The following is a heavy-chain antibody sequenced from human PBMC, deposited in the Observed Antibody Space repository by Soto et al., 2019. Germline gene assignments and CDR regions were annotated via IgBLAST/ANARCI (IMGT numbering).Heavy chain of an antibody. CDR1: GGSISSGGYY. V-gene: IGHV4-31*03. CDR3: ARESDYYDSSGRYYYPPFQYYYYYGMDV. Sequence: PSETLSLTCTVSGGSISSGGYYWSWIRQHPGKGLEWIGYIYYSGSTCYNPSLKSRVTISVDTSKNQFSLKLSSVTAADTAVYYCARESDYYDSSGRYYYPPFQYYYYYGMDVWGQGTTVTVSS. D-gene: IGHD3-22*01. CDR2: IYYSGST. J-gene: IGHJ6*02.